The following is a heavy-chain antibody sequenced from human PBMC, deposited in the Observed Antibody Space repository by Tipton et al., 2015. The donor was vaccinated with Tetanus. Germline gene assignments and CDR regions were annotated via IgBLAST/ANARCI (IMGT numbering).Heavy chain of an antibody. CDR3: ARTPTSMVRGVKGWFDP. CDR2: ISAYNGNT. J-gene: IGHJ5*02. CDR1: GYTFTSYG. Sequence: QSGPEVKKPGASVKVSCKASGYTFTSYGISWVRQAPGQGLEWMGWISAYNGNTNYAQKLQGRVTMTTDTSTSTAYMELRSLRSDDTAVYYCARTPTSMVRGVKGWFDPWGQGTLVTVSS. V-gene: IGHV1-18*01. D-gene: IGHD3-10*01.